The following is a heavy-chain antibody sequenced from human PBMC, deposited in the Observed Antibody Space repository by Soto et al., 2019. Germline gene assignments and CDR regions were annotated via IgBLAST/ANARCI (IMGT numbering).Heavy chain of an antibody. J-gene: IGHJ5*02. D-gene: IGHD3-9*01. V-gene: IGHV4-34*01. CDR3: ARGCLHVLRYFDWLQSAYNCSDP. CDR1: GGSFSGYY. CDR2: INHSGST. Sequence: SETLSLTCAGYGGSFSGYYWSWIRQPPGKGLEWIGEINHSGSTNYNPSLKSRVTISVDTSKNQFSLKLSSVTAADTAVYYCARGCLHVLRYFDWLQSAYNCSDPWRHGPPVTVSS.